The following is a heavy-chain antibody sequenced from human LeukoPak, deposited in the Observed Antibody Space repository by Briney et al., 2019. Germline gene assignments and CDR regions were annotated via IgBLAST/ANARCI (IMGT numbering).Heavy chain of an antibody. J-gene: IGHJ5*02. D-gene: IGHD6-13*01. CDR2: MNPNSGNT. V-gene: IGHV1-8*01. Sequence: ASVKVFCKASGYTFTSYDINWVRQATGQGLEWMGWMNPNSGNTGYAQKFQGRVTMTRNTSINTAYMELSSLRSEDTAVYYCASSEQLGTYNWFDPWGQGTLVTVSS. CDR1: GYTFTSYD. CDR3: ASSEQLGTYNWFDP.